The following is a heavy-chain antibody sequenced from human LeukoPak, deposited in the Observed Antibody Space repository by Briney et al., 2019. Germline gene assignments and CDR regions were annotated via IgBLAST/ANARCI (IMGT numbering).Heavy chain of an antibody. V-gene: IGHV3-7*01. CDR1: DCTISNYW. CDR2: IKQDGSKK. Sequence: PGGSLRLSCATSDCTISNYWMTWLRRAPGKGLEWVANIKQDGSKKYYVASVKGRTTTSRDNAKNSLYLPMNSRRAEDTAVYYCASRIAVVTARCLDIWGQGTMVTVSS. CDR3: ASRIAVVTARCLDI. D-gene: IGHD2-21*02. J-gene: IGHJ3*02.